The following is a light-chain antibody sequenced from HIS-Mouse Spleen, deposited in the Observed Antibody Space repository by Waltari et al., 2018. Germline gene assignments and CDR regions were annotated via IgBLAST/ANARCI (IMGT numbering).Light chain of an antibody. CDR1: NLGSKS. V-gene: IGLV3-21*02. CDR2: DDS. CDR3: QVWDSSSDHPV. Sequence: SYVLTQPPSVSVAPGQTARITCGGNNLGSKSVHWYQQKPGQAPVLVVYDDSDRPSGMPGGVAGSNSGNTATLTISRVEAGDEADYYCQVWDSSSDHPVFGGGTKLTVL. J-gene: IGLJ3*02.